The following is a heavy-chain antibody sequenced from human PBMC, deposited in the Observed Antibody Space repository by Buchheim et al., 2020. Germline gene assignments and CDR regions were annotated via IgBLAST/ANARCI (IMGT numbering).Heavy chain of an antibody. D-gene: IGHD6-19*01. CDR2: IKQYGSDN. Sequence: EVQLVESGGGLVQPGGSLRLFCSASLFTFSSYWMSWVRQAPGKWLVWVSNIKQYGSDNYSVFSVQGLFTISRDNAKNSLYLQMNSLRAEDTAVYYWARDHQWLASIPQFVDYWGQGTL. V-gene: IGHV3-7*01. CDR1: LFTFSSYW. CDR3: ARDHQWLASIPQFVDY. J-gene: IGHJ4*02.